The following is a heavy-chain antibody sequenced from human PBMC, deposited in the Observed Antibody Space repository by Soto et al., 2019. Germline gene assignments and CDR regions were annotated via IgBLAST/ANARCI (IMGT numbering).Heavy chain of an antibody. V-gene: IGHV3-23*01. Sequence: EVQLLESGGGLVQPGGSLRLSCAASGFTFSSYAMSWVRQAPGKGLEWVSAISGSGGSTYYADSVKGRFTISRDNYTDTRYLQMNRLRAEDTAVYYCAQDLGLGVVPALADPWGQGTLVTVCS. CDR1: GFTFSSYA. CDR2: ISGSGGST. J-gene: IGHJ5*02. D-gene: IGHD2-2*01. CDR3: AQDLGLGVVPALADP.